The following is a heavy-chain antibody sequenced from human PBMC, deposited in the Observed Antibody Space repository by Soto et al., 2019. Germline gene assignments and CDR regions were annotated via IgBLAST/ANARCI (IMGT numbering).Heavy chain of an antibody. V-gene: IGHV3-23*01. CDR3: AKERLARGADY. J-gene: IGHJ4*02. CDR2: IGGGGGST. CDR1: GFAFANYA. Sequence: EVQLLDSGGDSVQPGGSLRLSCAASGFAFANYAMTWVRQASGKGLEWVSTIGGGGGSTYYADSVRGRFTISRDNSKNKVYLQMNSLRAEDTGVYFCAKERLARGADYWGQGTLVTVSS. D-gene: IGHD6-6*01.